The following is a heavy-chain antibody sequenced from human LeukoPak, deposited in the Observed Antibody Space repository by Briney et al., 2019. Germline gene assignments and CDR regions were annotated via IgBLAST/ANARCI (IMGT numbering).Heavy chain of an antibody. Sequence: KPSETLSLTCAVSGYSISSGYYWGWIRQSPGKGLEWIGRIDRSGNTYYNPPLKSRVAISVDTSSNQFSLRLTSVTAADTAVYYCARMDDYFGSGNYSNVINYYYMDVWCKRTMVTVS. CDR1: GYSISSGYY. D-gene: IGHD3-10*01. V-gene: IGHV4-38-2*01. CDR3: ARMDDYFGSGNYSNVINYYYMDV. CDR2: IDRSGNT. J-gene: IGHJ6*03.